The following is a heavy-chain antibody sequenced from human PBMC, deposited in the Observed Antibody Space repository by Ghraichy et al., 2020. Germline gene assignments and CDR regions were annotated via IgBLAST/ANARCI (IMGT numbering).Heavy chain of an antibody. V-gene: IGHV5-51*01. Sequence: GESLNISCKGSGYRFTSYWIGWVRQMPGKGLEWMGIIYPGDSDTRYSPSFQGQVTMSVDKSISTAYLQWSSLKASDTAMYYCARTYGDYSNYFNDWGQGTLVTVSS. D-gene: IGHD4-17*01. CDR2: IYPGDSDT. CDR1: GYRFTSYW. J-gene: IGHJ4*02. CDR3: ARTYGDYSNYFND.